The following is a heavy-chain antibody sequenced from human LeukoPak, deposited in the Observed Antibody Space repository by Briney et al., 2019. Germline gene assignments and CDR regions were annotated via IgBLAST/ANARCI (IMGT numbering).Heavy chain of an antibody. Sequence: PPGGSLRLSCAASGFTFSSYAMSWVRQAPGKGLEWVSAISGSGGSTYYADSVKGRFTISRDNSKNTLYLQMSGLRADDTAVYYCAKSYGDYVGWFDPWGQGTLVTVSS. CDR1: GFTFSSYA. V-gene: IGHV3-23*01. D-gene: IGHD4-17*01. CDR3: AKSYGDYVGWFDP. CDR2: ISGSGGST. J-gene: IGHJ5*02.